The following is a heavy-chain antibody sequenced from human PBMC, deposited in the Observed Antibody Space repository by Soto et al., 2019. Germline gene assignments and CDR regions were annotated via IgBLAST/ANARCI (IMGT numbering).Heavy chain of an antibody. CDR1: GGSISSYY. CDR2: IYISGST. CDR3: ASALLDYGDYYFDY. J-gene: IGHJ4*02. D-gene: IGHD4-17*01. V-gene: IGHV4-4*07. Sequence: HVQLRESGPGLVKPSETLSLTCTVSGGSISSYYWIWIRQPAGKGLEWIGRIYISGSTNYNPSLESRVTMSVGPSKNQLSLKLRSVTAADTAVYYCASALLDYGDYYFDYWGQGTLVTVSS.